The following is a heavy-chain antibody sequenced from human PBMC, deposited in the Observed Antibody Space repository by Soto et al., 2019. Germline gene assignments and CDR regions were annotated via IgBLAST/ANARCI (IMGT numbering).Heavy chain of an antibody. J-gene: IGHJ4*02. Sequence: GWSLRLSCASSVFSFINYEMNWVRQAPGKGLEWVAYISSGGDTIHYADSVRGRFTVSRDNARNSLSLQMNTLRVEDTALYYCARDRAAGGYWGQGTLVTV. CDR3: ARDRAAGGY. CDR2: ISSGGDTI. D-gene: IGHD6-13*01. V-gene: IGHV3-48*03. CDR1: VFSFINYE.